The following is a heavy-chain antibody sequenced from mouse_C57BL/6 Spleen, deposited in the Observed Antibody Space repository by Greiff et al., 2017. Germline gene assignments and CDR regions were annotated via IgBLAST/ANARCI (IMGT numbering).Heavy chain of an antibody. J-gene: IGHJ4*01. CDR3: ARTAQAPCAMDY. V-gene: IGHV1-18*01. CDR1: GYTFTDYN. Sequence: VQLQQSGPELVKPGASVKIPCKASGYTFTDYNMDWVKQSHGKSLEWIGDINPNNGGTIYNQKFKGKATLTVDKSSSTAYMELRSLTSEDTAVYYCARTAQAPCAMDYWGQGTSVTVSS. CDR2: INPNNGGT. D-gene: IGHD3-2*02.